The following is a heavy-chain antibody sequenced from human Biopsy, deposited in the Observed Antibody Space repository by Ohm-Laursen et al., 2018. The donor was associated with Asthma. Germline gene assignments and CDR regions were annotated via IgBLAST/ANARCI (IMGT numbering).Heavy chain of an antibody. CDR3: VRGGTDDAFDI. CDR1: GFSFGSYG. D-gene: IGHD1-1*01. CDR2: ISKDASTQ. V-gene: IGHV3-30*03. J-gene: IGHJ3*02. Sequence: SLRLSCAASGFSFGSYGMHWVRQAPGKGLEWVGVISKDASTQDYADSVKGRFTMARDNSKNTLDLQMNSLREEDTAVYYCVRGGTDDAFDIWGQGTVVSVSS.